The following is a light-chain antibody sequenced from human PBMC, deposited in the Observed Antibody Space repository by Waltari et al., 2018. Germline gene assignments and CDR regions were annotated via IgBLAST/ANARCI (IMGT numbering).Light chain of an antibody. CDR2: DAS. CDR3: QQYENLIA. J-gene: IGKJ5*01. CDR1: HDISKR. V-gene: IGKV1-33*01. Sequence: DIQMTQSPSSLSASVGDRVTMTCQVSHDISKRLNWYQQKPGKAPKLLIYDASNLERGVPSRFSGSGSGTDFTFTISSLEPEDFATYYCQQYENLIAFGQGTRLDLK.